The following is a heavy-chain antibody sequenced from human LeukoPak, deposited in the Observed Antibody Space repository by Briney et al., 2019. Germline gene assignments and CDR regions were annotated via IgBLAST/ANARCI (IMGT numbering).Heavy chain of an antibody. D-gene: IGHD3-22*01. V-gene: IGHV1-2*02. CDR2: SNPNSGGT. J-gene: IGHJ4*02. Sequence: ASVKVSCKASGYTFTGYYMHLVRQAPGQGLEWMGWSNPNSGGTNYAQKFQGRVTMTRDTSISTAYMELSRLRSDDTAVYYCARVSKGLITMIVVAPLGYWGQGTLVTXSS. CDR1: GYTFTGYY. CDR3: ARVSKGLITMIVVAPLGY.